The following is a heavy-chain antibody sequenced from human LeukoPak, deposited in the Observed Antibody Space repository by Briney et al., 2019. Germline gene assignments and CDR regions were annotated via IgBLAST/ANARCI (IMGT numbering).Heavy chain of an antibody. CDR3: ARGYSSGETSMDY. CDR1: GFTFSDYY. V-gene: IGHV3-11*05. CDR2: ISSSSSYT. J-gene: IGHJ4*02. Sequence: GGSLRLSCAASGFTFSDYYMSWIRQAPGKGLEWVSYISSSSSYTNYADSVKGRFTISRDNAKNSLYLQMNSLRAEDTAVYYCARGYSSGETSMDYWGRGTLVTVSS. D-gene: IGHD2-15*01.